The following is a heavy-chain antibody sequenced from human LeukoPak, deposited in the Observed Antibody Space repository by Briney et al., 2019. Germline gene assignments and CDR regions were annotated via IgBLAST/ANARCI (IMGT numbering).Heavy chain of an antibody. V-gene: IGHV1-69*05. CDR3: ARGEIMITFGGVIAPFDY. Sequence: SVKVSCKASGGSFNAYAISWVRQAPGQGLEWMGGIIPIFGTSNYAQKLQGRVTITTDTSTSTAYMELRSLRSDDTAVYYCARGEIMITFGGVIAPFDYWGQGTLVTVSS. CDR1: GGSFNAYA. D-gene: IGHD3-16*02. CDR2: IIPIFGTS. J-gene: IGHJ4*02.